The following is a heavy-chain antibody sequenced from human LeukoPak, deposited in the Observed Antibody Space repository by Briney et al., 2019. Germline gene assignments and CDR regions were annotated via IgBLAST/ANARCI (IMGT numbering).Heavy chain of an antibody. Sequence: SETLSLTCTVSGGSISSYYWSWIRQPPGKGLEWIGYIYYSGSTNYNPSLKSRVTISVDTSKNQFSLQLNSVTPEDTAVYYCARDEAPSSGWYPNWFDPWGQGTLVTVSS. J-gene: IGHJ5*02. V-gene: IGHV4-59*12. CDR2: IYYSGST. CDR3: ARDEAPSSGWYPNWFDP. CDR1: GGSISSYY. D-gene: IGHD6-19*01.